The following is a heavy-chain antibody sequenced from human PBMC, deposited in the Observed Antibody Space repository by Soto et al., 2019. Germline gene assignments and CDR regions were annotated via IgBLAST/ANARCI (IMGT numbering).Heavy chain of an antibody. CDR3: ARYRPRKRYFDWLPYYYGMDV. D-gene: IGHD3-9*01. CDR2: IIPIFGTA. J-gene: IGHJ6*02. Sequence: SLKVSCKASGDTISSYAISRVRQTPGQGLEWTGGIIPIFGTANYAQKFQGRVTITADESTSTAYMELSSLRSEDTAVYYCARYRPRKRYFDWLPYYYGMDVWGQGTTVTVSS. CDR1: GDTISSYA. V-gene: IGHV1-69*13.